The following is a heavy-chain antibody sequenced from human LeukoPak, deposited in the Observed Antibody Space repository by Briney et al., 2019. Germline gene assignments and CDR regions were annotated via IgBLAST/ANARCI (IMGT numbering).Heavy chain of an antibody. CDR2: IYYSGST. Sequence: SETLSLACTVSGGSISSYYWSWIRQPPGKGLEWIGYIYYSGSTNYNPSLKSRVTISVDTSKNQFSLKLSSVTAADTAVYYCATELGCSSTSCYPSWGQGTLVTVSS. D-gene: IGHD2-2*01. V-gene: IGHV4-59*01. J-gene: IGHJ5*02. CDR1: GGSISSYY. CDR3: ATELGCSSTSCYPS.